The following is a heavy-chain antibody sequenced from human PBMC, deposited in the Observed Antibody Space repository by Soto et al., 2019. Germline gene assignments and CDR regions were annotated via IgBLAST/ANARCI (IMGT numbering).Heavy chain of an antibody. J-gene: IGHJ4*02. D-gene: IGHD6-13*01. V-gene: IGHV3-30-3*01. CDR2: ISYDGSNK. CDR3: ARDLGNTAAGKGFYFDY. CDR1: GFTFSSYA. Sequence: PVGSLRLSCAASGFTFSSYAMHWVRQAPGKGLEWVAVISYDGSNKYYADSVKGRFTISRGNSKNTLYLQMNSLRAEDTAVYYCARDLGNTAAGKGFYFDYWGQGTLVTVSS.